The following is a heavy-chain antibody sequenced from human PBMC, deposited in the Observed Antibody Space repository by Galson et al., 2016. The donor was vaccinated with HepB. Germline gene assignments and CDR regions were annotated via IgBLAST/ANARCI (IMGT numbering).Heavy chain of an antibody. CDR2: INAGNDNT. Sequence: SVKVSCKASGYTFTSYTLHWVRQAPGQRLECMGWINAGNDNTKYSQKLQGRVTITRDTSASTAYMELNTLTSEDTAVYYCAREAGVRGSYYYNPPDYWGQGTLVTVSS. V-gene: IGHV1-3*01. D-gene: IGHD1-26*01. J-gene: IGHJ4*02. CDR1: GYTFTSYT. CDR3: AREAGVRGSYYYNPPDY.